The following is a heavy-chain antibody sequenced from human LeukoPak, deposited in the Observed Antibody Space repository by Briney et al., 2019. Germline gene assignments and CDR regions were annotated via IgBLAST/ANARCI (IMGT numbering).Heavy chain of an antibody. CDR3: AKVGSGYPGAFDI. D-gene: IGHD3-22*01. Sequence: PGGSLRLSCAASGFTVSSNYMSWVRQAPGKGLEWVSYISSSSSTIYYADSVKGRFTISRDNAKNSLYLQMNSLRAEDTAVYYCAKVGSGYPGAFDIWGQGTMVTVSS. V-gene: IGHV3-48*01. CDR2: ISSSSSTI. CDR1: GFTVSSNY. J-gene: IGHJ3*02.